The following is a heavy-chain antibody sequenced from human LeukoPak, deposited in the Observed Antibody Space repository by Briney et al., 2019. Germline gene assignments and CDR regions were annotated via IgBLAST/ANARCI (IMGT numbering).Heavy chain of an antibody. D-gene: IGHD3-22*01. V-gene: IGHV3-66*02. CDR2: IYSGGST. Sequence: PGGSLRLSCAASGFTVSSNDMSWVRQAPGKGLEWVSVIYSGGSTYYADSVKGRFTISRDNSKNTLYLQMNSLRAEDTAVYYCARDGDSSGYYYVHYWGQGTLVTVSS. CDR3: ARDGDSSGYYYVHY. CDR1: GFTVSSND. J-gene: IGHJ4*02.